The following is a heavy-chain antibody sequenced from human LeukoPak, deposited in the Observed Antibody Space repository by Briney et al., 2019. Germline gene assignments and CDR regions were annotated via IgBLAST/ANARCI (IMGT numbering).Heavy chain of an antibody. CDR2: ISGSGGNT. Sequence: PGGSLRLSCAASGFTFSNYAMSWVRQAPGKGLEWVSAISGSGGNTFYADSVKGRFTISRDNSKNTLYLQMNSLRAEDAAVYYCASAPLYYFDYWGQGTLVTVSS. V-gene: IGHV3-23*01. J-gene: IGHJ4*02. CDR3: ASAPLYYFDY. CDR1: GFTFSNYA.